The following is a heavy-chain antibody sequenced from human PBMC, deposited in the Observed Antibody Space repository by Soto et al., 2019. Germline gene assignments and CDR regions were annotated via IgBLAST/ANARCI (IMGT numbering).Heavy chain of an antibody. CDR3: ARVWVYYFDY. Sequence: SETLSLTCTVSGGSVSSGSYYWSWIRQPPGKGLEWIGYIYYSGSTNYNPSLKSRVTISVDTSKNQFSLKLSSVTAADTAVYYCARVWVYYFDYWGQGTLVTVSS. V-gene: IGHV4-61*01. D-gene: IGHD3-10*01. CDR2: IYYSGST. J-gene: IGHJ4*02. CDR1: GGSVSSGSYY.